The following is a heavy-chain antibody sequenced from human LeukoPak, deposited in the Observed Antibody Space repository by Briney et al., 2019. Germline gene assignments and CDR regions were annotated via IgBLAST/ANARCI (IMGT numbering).Heavy chain of an antibody. V-gene: IGHV4-59*08. Sequence: TSETLSLTCTVSGGSISSYYWSWIRQPPGKGLEWIGYIYYSGSTDYNPSLKSRVTISVDTSKNQFSLKLSSVTAADTAVYYCAGVDTAMAHFDYWDQGTLVTVSS. J-gene: IGHJ4*02. D-gene: IGHD5-18*01. CDR1: GGSISSYY. CDR3: AGVDTAMAHFDY. CDR2: IYYSGST.